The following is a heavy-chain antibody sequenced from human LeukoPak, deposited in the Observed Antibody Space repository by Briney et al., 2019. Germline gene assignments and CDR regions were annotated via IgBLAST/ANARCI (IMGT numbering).Heavy chain of an antibody. J-gene: IGHJ6*03. D-gene: IGHD6-13*01. Sequence: ASVKVSCKVSGYTLTELSMHWVRQAPGKGVEWMGGFDPEDGETIYAQKFQGRVTMTEDTSTDTAYMELSSLRSEDTAVYYCATAGGGGSSWDPYYYYMDVWGKGTTVTVSS. CDR3: ATAGGGGSSWDPYYYYMDV. CDR1: GYTLTELS. V-gene: IGHV1-24*01. CDR2: FDPEDGET.